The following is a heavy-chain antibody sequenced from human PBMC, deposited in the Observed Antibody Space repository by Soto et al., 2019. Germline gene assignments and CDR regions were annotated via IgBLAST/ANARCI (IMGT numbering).Heavy chain of an antibody. CDR2: ISASGGST. CDR3: AKAFRLNWFDP. V-gene: IGHV3-23*01. D-gene: IGHD2-21*02. CDR1: GFTFISYA. Sequence: GGSLRLSCAASGFTFISYAMSWVRQAPGKGLEWVSAISASGGSTYYADSVKGRFTISRDNSKNTLYLQMNSLRAEDTAVYYCAKAFRLNWFDPWGQGTLVTVSS. J-gene: IGHJ5*02.